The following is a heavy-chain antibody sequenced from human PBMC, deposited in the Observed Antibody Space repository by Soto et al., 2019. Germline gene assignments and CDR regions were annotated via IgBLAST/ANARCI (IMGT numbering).Heavy chain of an antibody. Sequence: SETLSLTCTVSGGSISSYYWSWIRQPPGKGLEWIGYIYYSGSTNYNPSLKSRVTISVDTSKNQFSLKLSSVTAADTAVYYCARRSGEVAVPADDAFDIWGQGTMVTVSS. CDR1: GGSISSYY. CDR3: ARRSGEVAVPADDAFDI. V-gene: IGHV4-59*08. D-gene: IGHD2-2*01. J-gene: IGHJ3*02. CDR2: IYYSGST.